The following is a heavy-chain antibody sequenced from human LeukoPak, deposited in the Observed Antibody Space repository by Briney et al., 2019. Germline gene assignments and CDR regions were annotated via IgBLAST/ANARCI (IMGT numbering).Heavy chain of an antibody. D-gene: IGHD3-22*01. V-gene: IGHV3-43D*03. Sequence: GGSLRLSCAASGFTFDDYAMHWVRQAPGKGLEWVSLISWDGGSTYYADSVEGRFTISRDNSKNSLYLQMNSLRAEDTALYYCAKAGASYYYDSSGYYSGYFDYWGQGTLVTVSS. J-gene: IGHJ4*02. CDR2: ISWDGGST. CDR1: GFTFDDYA. CDR3: AKAGASYYYDSSGYYSGYFDY.